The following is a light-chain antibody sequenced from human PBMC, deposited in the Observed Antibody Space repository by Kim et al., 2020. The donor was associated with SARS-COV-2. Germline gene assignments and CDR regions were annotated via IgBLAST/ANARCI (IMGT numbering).Light chain of an antibody. CDR1: DISNY. Sequence: DISNYLNWYQQKPGKAPKLLIYDASILKTGVPLRFSGSRSGTDFTFTISSLQPEDIGTYYCQQYDNLYTFGQGTKLEI. V-gene: IGKV1-33*01. CDR2: DAS. J-gene: IGKJ2*01. CDR3: QQYDNLYT.